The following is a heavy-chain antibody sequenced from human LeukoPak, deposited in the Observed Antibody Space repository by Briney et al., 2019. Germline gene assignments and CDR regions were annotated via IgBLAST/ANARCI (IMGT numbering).Heavy chain of an antibody. CDR1: GGTFSSYA. J-gene: IGHJ3*02. D-gene: IGHD3-16*01. Sequence: SVKVSCKASGGTFSSYAISWVRQAPGQGLEWMGGIIPIFGTANYAQKFQGRVTITADESSSTAYIELSSLRSEDTAVYYWARGDVSDAFDIWGQGTMVTVSS. CDR3: ARGDVSDAFDI. V-gene: IGHV1-69*01. CDR2: IIPIFGTA.